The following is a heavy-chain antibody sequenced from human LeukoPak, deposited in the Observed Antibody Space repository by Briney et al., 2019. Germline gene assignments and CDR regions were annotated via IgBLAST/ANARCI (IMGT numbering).Heavy chain of an antibody. CDR1: GFTFSNFA. V-gene: IGHV3-23*01. Sequence: PGGSLRLSCAASGFTFSNFAMSWVRQAPGKGLEWVSAISGSGDYTYYADSAKGRFTISRDNSKNTLYLQINSLRAEDTAVYYCAKGPYGGNSGGYFDYWGQGTLVTVSS. CDR2: ISGSGDYT. CDR3: AKGPYGGNSGGYFDY. J-gene: IGHJ4*02. D-gene: IGHD4-23*01.